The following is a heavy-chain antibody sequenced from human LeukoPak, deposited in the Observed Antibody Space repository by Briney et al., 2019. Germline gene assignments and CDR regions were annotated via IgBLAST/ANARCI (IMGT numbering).Heavy chain of an antibody. CDR3: ARGGSSGWYSYYYYYMDV. Sequence: ASVKVSCKASGYTFTSYDINWVRQAPGQGLEWMGWMNPNSGNTGYAQKFQGRVTMTRNTSINTAYMELSSLRSEDTAVYYCARGGSSGWYSYYYYYMDVWGKGTTVTVSS. CDR1: GYTFTSYD. V-gene: IGHV1-8*01. J-gene: IGHJ6*03. CDR2: MNPNSGNT. D-gene: IGHD6-19*01.